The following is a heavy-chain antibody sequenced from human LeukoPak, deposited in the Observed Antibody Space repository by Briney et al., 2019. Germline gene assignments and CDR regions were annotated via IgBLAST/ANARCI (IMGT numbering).Heavy chain of an antibody. CDR1: GFTFSSYS. J-gene: IGHJ4*02. CDR2: ISGSSSYI. Sequence: GGSLRLSCAASGFTFSSYSMNWVRQAPGKGLEWVSFISGSSSYIYYADSVKGRFTISRDNAKNSLYLQMNSLRAEDTAVYYCARSRRGGEWELHFDYWGQGTLVTVSS. D-gene: IGHD1-26*01. CDR3: ARSRRGGEWELHFDY. V-gene: IGHV3-21*01.